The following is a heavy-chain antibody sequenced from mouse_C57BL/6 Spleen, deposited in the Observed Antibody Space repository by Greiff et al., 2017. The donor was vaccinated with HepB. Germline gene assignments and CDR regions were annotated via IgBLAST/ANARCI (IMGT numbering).Heavy chain of an antibody. Sequence: LVESGAELARPGASVKMSCKASGYTFTSYTMHWVKQRPGQGLEWIGYINPSSGYTKYNQKFKDKATLTADKSSSTAYMQLSSLTSEDSAVYYCARCDTTVAGVYYFDYWGQGTTLTVSS. CDR2: INPSSGYT. J-gene: IGHJ2*01. D-gene: IGHD1-1*01. CDR1: GYTFTSYT. V-gene: IGHV1-4*01. CDR3: ARCDTTVAGVYYFDY.